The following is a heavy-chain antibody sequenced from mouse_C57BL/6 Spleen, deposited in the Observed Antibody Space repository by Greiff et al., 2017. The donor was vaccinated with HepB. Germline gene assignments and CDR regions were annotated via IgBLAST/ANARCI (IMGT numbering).Heavy chain of an antibody. J-gene: IGHJ4*01. CDR2: ISNGGGST. CDR3: ARHENDYAMDY. Sequence: EVKVVESGGGLVQPGGSLKLSCAASGFTFSDYYMYWVRQTPEKRLEWVAYISNGGGSTYYPDTVKGRFTISRDNAKNTLYLQMSRLKSEDTAMYYCARHENDYAMDYWGQGTSVTVSS. CDR1: GFTFSDYY. V-gene: IGHV5-12*01.